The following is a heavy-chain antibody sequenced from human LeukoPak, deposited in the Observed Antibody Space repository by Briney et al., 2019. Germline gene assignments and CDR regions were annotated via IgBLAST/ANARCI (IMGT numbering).Heavy chain of an antibody. J-gene: IGHJ4*02. CDR2: IYTSGST. CDR3: ARRDQQLAYY. V-gene: IGHV4-61*02. D-gene: IGHD6-13*01. CDR1: GASINSGAYY. Sequence: SQTLSLTCTVSGASINSGAYYWTWIRQPAGKGLEWIGRIYTSGSTYYNPSLKSRVTISVDTSKNQFSLKLSSVTAADTAVYYCARRDQQLAYYWGQGTLVTVSS.